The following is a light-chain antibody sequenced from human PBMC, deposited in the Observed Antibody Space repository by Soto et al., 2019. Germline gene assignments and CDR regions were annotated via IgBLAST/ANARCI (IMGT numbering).Light chain of an antibody. CDR2: DAS. CDR1: QSVSTW. J-gene: IGKJ5*01. V-gene: IGKV1-5*01. CDR3: QHFNNYPIT. Sequence: DIQRTQSPSALCASGGDGVTIGCRSSQSVSTWLAWYEQRPGKAPQVLIYDASSLESGVPSRFSGSGAGTDFTLTISSLQPEDFATYYCQHFNNYPITFGQGTRLE.